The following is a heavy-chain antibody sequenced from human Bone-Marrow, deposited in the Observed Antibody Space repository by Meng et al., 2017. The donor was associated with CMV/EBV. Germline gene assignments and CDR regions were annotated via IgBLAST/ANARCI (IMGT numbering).Heavy chain of an antibody. CDR1: GGSFSGYY. J-gene: IGHJ4*02. Sequence: SETLSLTCAVYGGSFSGYYWSWIRQPPGKGLEWIGEINHSGSTNYNPSLKSRVTISVDTSKNQFPLKLSSVTAADTAVYYCARSRLGNGASDYWGQGTLVTVSS. D-gene: IGHD1-26*01. CDR3: ARSRLGNGASDY. V-gene: IGHV4-34*01. CDR2: INHSGST.